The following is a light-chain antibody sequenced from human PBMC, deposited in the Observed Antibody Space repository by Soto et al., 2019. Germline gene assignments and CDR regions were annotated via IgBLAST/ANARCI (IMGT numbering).Light chain of an antibody. J-gene: IGKJ1*01. CDR1: QGVSTW. CDR3: QQYSIYPWT. CDR2: SAS. Sequence: DIQMTQSPSSVSASVGDRVTITCRASQGVSTWLAWYQQKPGKAPKLLIDSASTLQSGVPSRFSGSGSGTEFTLSISSLQPDDFATYYCQQYSIYPWTFGQGTKVDIK. V-gene: IGKV1D-16*01.